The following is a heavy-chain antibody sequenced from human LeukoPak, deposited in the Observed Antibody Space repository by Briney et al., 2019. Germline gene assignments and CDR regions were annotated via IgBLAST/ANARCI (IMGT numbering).Heavy chain of an antibody. D-gene: IGHD1-26*01. CDR3: ASHLGPYSASYLDY. J-gene: IGHJ4*02. V-gene: IGHV4-39*01. Sequence: SGTLSLTCTVSGASISSSTYYWGWIRQSPGKGLEWIGSVNYAVNTYYNPSLKSRVTISADTSKNQFSLKMNFVTAADTALYYCASHLGPYSASYLDYWGQGRLVTVSS. CDR1: GASISSSTYY. CDR2: VNYAVNT.